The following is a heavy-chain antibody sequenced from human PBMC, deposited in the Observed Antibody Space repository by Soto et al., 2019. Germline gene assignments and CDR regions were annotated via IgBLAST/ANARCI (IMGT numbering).Heavy chain of an antibody. CDR3: ARGIPTYYDILTGYYFDY. CDR2: INPSGGST. Sequence: AASVKVSCKASGYTFTSYYMHWVRQAPGQGLEWMGIINPSGGSTSYAQKFQGRVTMTRDTSTSTVYMELSSLRSEDTAVYYCARGIPTYYDILTGYYFDYWGQGTLVTVSS. CDR1: GYTFTSYY. V-gene: IGHV1-46*01. D-gene: IGHD3-9*01. J-gene: IGHJ4*02.